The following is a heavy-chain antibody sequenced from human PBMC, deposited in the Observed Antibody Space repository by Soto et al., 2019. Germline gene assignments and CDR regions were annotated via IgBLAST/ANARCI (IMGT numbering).Heavy chain of an antibody. CDR1: GYSFTSYW. CDR2: IDPSDSYT. CDR3: ARHDVAIFGVVIMAPYYYYYGMDV. Sequence: PGESLKISCNASGYSFTSYWISGVRQIPGKGLEWRGRIDPSDSYTNYSPSFQGHVTISADTSISTAYLQWSSLKASDTAMYYCARHDVAIFGVVIMAPYYYYYGMDVWGQGTTVTVSS. D-gene: IGHD3-3*01. V-gene: IGHV5-10-1*01. J-gene: IGHJ6*02.